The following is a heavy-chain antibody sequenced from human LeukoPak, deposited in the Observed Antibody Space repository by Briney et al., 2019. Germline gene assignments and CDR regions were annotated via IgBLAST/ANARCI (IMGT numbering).Heavy chain of an antibody. V-gene: IGHV1-69*13. CDR1: GYTFTSYY. CDR2: IIPIFGTA. D-gene: IGHD3-9*01. Sequence: ASVKVSCKASGYTFTSYYMHWVRQAPGQGLEWMGGIIPIFGTANYAQKFQGRVTITADESTSTAYMELSSLRSEDTAVYYCARKGPYYDILTGPTDDAFDIWGQGTMVTVSS. J-gene: IGHJ3*02. CDR3: ARKGPYYDILTGPTDDAFDI.